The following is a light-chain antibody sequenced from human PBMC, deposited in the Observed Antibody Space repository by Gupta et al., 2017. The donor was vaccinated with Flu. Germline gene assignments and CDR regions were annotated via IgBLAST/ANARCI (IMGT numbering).Light chain of an antibody. J-gene: IGKJ1*01. CDR1: QRVTSNY. Sequence: EIVLTQSPDTLSLSPGEGATLSCRASQRVTSNYLAWFQQKPGQAPRLLIYGASSRATGVPDRFSGSGSGTDFTLTITGLEPEDFAVYYCQQYSSSPRTFGQGTKVEIK. V-gene: IGKV3-20*01. CDR2: GAS. CDR3: QQYSSSPRT.